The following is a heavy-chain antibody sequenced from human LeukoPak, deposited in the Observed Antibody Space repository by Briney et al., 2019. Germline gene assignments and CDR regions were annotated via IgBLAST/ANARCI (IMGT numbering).Heavy chain of an antibody. J-gene: IGHJ6*03. CDR3: AREKIGTGTVLGKDYYYMDV. D-gene: IGHD3-16*01. CDR2: IIHSGST. CDR1: GGSFSGYY. Sequence: SETLSLTCAVYGGSFSGYYWSWIRQSPGKGLEWIGEIIHSGSTNYNPSLKSRVTISVDTSKNQFSLKLSSVTAADTAMYYCAREKIGTGTVLGKDYYYMDVWGKGTTVTVSS. V-gene: IGHV4-34*12.